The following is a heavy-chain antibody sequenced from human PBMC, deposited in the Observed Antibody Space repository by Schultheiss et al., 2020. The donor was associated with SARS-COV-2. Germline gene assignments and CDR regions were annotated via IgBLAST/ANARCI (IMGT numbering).Heavy chain of an antibody. J-gene: IGHJ5*02. CDR1: GGSISSSSYY. D-gene: IGHD4-11*01. Sequence: SETLSLTCTVSGGSISSSSYYWGWIRQPPGKGLEWIGSIYYSGSTNYNPSLKSRVTISVDTSKNQFSLKLSSVTAADTAVYYCARVMRTVTTVRWFDPWGQGTLVTVSS. V-gene: IGHV4-39*07. CDR3: ARVMRTVTTVRWFDP. CDR2: IYYSGST.